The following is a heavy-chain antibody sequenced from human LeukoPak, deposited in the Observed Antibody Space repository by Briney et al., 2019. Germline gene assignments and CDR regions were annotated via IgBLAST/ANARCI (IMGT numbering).Heavy chain of an antibody. CDR2: IYYSGST. Sequence: PSETLSLTCTVSGGSISSSSYYWGWIRQPPGKGLEWIGYIYYSGSTNYNPSLKSRVTISVDTSKNLFSLKLSSVTAADTAVYYCARGFHCSGGSCYDYWGQGTLVTVSS. CDR1: GGSISSSSYY. D-gene: IGHD2-15*01. J-gene: IGHJ4*02. CDR3: ARGFHCSGGSCYDY. V-gene: IGHV4-61*05.